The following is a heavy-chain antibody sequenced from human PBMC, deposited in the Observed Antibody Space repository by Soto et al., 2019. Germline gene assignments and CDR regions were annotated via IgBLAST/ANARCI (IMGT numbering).Heavy chain of an antibody. J-gene: IGHJ6*02. CDR2: IYYSGST. CDR3: ARDRGYSSSPMDF. V-gene: IGHV4-59*01. D-gene: IGHD6-19*01. Sequence: KPXETLSLPCTVSGGSISSYYWSWIRQPPGKGLEWIGYIYYSGSTNYNPSLKSRVTISVDTSKNQFSLKLSPVTAADTAVYYCARDRGYSSSPMDFWGQGTTVTVSS. CDR1: GGSISSYY.